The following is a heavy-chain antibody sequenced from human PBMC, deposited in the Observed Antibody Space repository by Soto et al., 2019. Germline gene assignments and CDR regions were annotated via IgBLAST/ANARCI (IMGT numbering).Heavy chain of an antibody. CDR3: AICGESFYYYGMDV. CDR2: IIPILGTA. Sequence: QVQLVQSGAEVKKPGSSVKVSCKDSGGTFISYAISWVRQAPGQGLEWMGGIIPILGTANYAQKVQGRVTIAADESTSTAYMELSSLRSEDTAVYYCAICGESFYYYGMDVWGQGTTVTVSS. V-gene: IGHV1-69*12. CDR1: GGTFISYA. J-gene: IGHJ6*01. D-gene: IGHD3-10*01.